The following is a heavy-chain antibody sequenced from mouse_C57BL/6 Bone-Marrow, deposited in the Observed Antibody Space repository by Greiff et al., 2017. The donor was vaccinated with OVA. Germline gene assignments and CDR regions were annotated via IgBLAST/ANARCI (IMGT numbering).Heavy chain of an antibody. CDR1: GYTFTDYY. CDR2: IFPGSGST. J-gene: IGHJ1*03. D-gene: IGHD1-1*01. V-gene: IGHV1-75*01. CDR3: ARCGYGSSSWYCGV. Sequence: QVHVKQSGPELVKPGASVKISCKASGYTFTDYYINWVKQRPGQGLEWIGWIFPGSGSTYYNEKFKGKATLTVDKSSSTAYMLLSSLTSEDSAVYFCARCGYGSSSWYCGVWGTGTTVTVSS.